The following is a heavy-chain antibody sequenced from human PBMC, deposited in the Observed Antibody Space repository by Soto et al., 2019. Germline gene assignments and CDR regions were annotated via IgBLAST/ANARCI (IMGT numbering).Heavy chain of an antibody. Sequence: EVQLVESGGGLVQPGRSLRLSCAASGFTFDDYAMHWVRQAPGKGLEWVSGISWNSGSIGYADFVKGRFTISRDNAKNSLYLQMNSLRAEDTALYYCAKATRYCSSTSCYADFDYWGQGTLVTVSS. V-gene: IGHV3-9*01. D-gene: IGHD2-2*01. CDR2: ISWNSGSI. J-gene: IGHJ4*02. CDR1: GFTFDDYA. CDR3: AKATRYCSSTSCYADFDY.